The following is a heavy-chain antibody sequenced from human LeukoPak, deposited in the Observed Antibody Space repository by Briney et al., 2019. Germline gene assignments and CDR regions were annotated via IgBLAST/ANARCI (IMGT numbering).Heavy chain of an antibody. CDR1: GGSIRSSSYY. J-gene: IGHJ4*02. CDR3: ARGYAPDY. D-gene: IGHD5-12*01. V-gene: IGHV4-39*07. Sequence: SETLSLTCTVSGGSIRSSSYYWGWIRQPPGKGLEWIGSIYYSGSTYYNPSLKSRVTISVDTSKNQFSLKLSSVTAADTAVYYCARGYAPDYWGQGTLVTVSS. CDR2: IYYSGST.